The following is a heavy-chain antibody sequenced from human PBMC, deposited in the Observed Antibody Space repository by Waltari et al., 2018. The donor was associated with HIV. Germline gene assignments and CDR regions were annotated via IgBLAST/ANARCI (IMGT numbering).Heavy chain of an antibody. CDR1: EFTFSCFD. V-gene: IGHV3-23*01. CDR2: ITGDGSST. Sequence: EVQLLESGGDLVQPGGSLRLSCGASEFTFSCFDMHWVRQAPGRGLEWVSFITGDGSSTFYANSVKGRFSISRDNSRNTLYLQMNRLRDDDTAVYYCAKDGGTYTGYFDVWGRGTLVTVSS. J-gene: IGHJ2*01. D-gene: IGHD1-26*01. CDR3: AKDGGTYTGYFDV.